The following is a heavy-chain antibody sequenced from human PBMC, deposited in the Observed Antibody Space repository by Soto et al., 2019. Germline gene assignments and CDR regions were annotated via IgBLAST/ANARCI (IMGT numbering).Heavy chain of an antibody. CDR3: AIAALSVAYYDSIWRFY. CDR1: GFTFSDYY. Sequence: QVQLVESGGGLVKPGGSLRLSCAASGFTFSDYYMSWILQAPGKGLEWVSYISSSGRTIYYADSVKGRYTISRDNPKNSQYLQMNSLRAEDTAVYYCAIAALSVAYYDSIWRFYWGQGTLVTVSS. D-gene: IGHD3-16*01. V-gene: IGHV3-11*01. CDR2: ISSSGRTI. J-gene: IGHJ4*02.